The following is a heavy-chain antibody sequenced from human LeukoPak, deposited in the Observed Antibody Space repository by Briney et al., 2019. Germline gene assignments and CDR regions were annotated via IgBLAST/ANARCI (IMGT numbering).Heavy chain of an antibody. CDR1: GFTFSSYW. D-gene: IGHD4-17*01. CDR3: ARDYGDYEGYFDY. Sequence: GGSLRPSCAASGFTFSSYWMSWVRQAPGKGLEWVANIKQDGSEKYYVDSVKGRFTISRDNAKNSLYLQMNSLRAEDTAVYYCARDYGDYEGYFDYWGQGTLVTVSS. CDR2: IKQDGSEK. J-gene: IGHJ4*02. V-gene: IGHV3-7*01.